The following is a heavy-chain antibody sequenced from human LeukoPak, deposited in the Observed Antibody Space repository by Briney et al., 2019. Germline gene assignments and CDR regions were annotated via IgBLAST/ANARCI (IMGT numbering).Heavy chain of an antibody. CDR2: SSGSGSSI. Sequence: GGSLRLSCAASGFNFRDYYMSWIRQAPGKGLEYSSYSSGSGSSIYYADSVKGRFTISRDNAKNSLSLQMNSLRAEDTAVYFCARYYYDSSGYYYFDFWGQGTLVTVSS. V-gene: IGHV3-11*01. CDR3: ARYYYDSSGYYYFDF. J-gene: IGHJ4*02. D-gene: IGHD3-22*01. CDR1: GFNFRDYY.